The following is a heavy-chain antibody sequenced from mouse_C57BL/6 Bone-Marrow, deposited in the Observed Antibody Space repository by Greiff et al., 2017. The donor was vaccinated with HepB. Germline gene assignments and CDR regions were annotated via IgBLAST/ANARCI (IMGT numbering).Heavy chain of an antibody. D-gene: IGHD1-1*01. V-gene: IGHV1-61*01. Sequence: VQLQQSGAELVRPGSSVKLSCKASGYTFTSYWMDWVKQRPGQGLEWIGNIYPSDSETHYNQKFKDKATLTVDKSSSTAYMQLSSLTSEDSAVYYCARAFITTVVADYWGQGTTLTVSS. CDR1: GYTFTSYW. CDR2: IYPSDSET. CDR3: ARAFITTVVADY. J-gene: IGHJ2*01.